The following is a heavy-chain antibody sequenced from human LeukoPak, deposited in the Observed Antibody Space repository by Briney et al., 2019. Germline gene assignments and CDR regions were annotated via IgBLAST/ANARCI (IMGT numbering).Heavy chain of an antibody. D-gene: IGHD3-10*01. V-gene: IGHV3-30*18. CDR3: AKVKDYFLYYFDY. CDR1: GFTFSSYG. Sequence: TGGSLRLSCAASGFTFSSYGMHWVRQAPGKGLEWVAVISYDGSNKYYADSVKGRFTISRDNSKNTLYLQMNSLRAEDTAVYYCAKVKDYFLYYFDYWGQGTLVTVSS. J-gene: IGHJ4*02. CDR2: ISYDGSNK.